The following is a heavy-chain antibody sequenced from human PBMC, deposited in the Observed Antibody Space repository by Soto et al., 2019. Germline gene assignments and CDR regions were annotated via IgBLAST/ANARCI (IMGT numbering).Heavy chain of an antibody. CDR2: IIPIFGTA. V-gene: IGHV1-69*13. CDR3: ARERPRISGEVGACPFDY. CDR1: GGTFSSYA. J-gene: IGHJ4*02. D-gene: IGHD1-26*01. Sequence: SVKVSCKAAGGTFSSYAISWVRQAPGQGLEWMGGIIPIFGTANYAQKFQGRVTITADESTSTAYMELSSLRSEDTAVYYCARERPRISGEVGACPFDYWGQGTLVTVSS.